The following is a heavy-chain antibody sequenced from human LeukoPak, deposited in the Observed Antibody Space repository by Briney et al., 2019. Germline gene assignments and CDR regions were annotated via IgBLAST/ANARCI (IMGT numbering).Heavy chain of an antibody. Sequence: SVKVSCKASGGTFSSYAISWVRQAPGQGLEWMGRIIPILGIANYAQKFQGRVTITADKSTSTAYMELSSLRSEDTAVYYCARGGYSYGQEGAFDIWGQGTMVTVSS. J-gene: IGHJ3*02. V-gene: IGHV1-69*04. D-gene: IGHD5-18*01. CDR3: ARGGYSYGQEGAFDI. CDR1: GGTFSSYA. CDR2: IIPILGIA.